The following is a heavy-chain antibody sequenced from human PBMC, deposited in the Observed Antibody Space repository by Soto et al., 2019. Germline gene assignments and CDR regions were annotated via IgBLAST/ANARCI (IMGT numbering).Heavy chain of an antibody. Sequence: SVKVSCKASGGTFSSYAISWVRQAPGQGLEWMGGIIPIFGTANYAQKFQGRVTITADESTSTAYMELSSLRSEDTAVYYCARVSDIVVAVAATPYYYYGMDVWGQGTTVTVSS. V-gene: IGHV1-69*13. CDR1: GGTFSSYA. CDR2: IIPIFGTA. CDR3: ARVSDIVVAVAATPYYYYGMDV. D-gene: IGHD2-15*01. J-gene: IGHJ6*02.